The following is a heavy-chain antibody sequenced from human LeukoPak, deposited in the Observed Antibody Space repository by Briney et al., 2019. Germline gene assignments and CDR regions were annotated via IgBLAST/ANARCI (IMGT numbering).Heavy chain of an antibody. CDR1: GDSISSYY. D-gene: IGHD6-6*01. V-gene: IGHV4-59*01. CDR3: ARGGAARLHFQN. J-gene: IGHJ1*01. Sequence: SESLSLTCTVSGDSISSYYWSWIRQPPGKGLEWIGHIYYSGSTNYNPSLKSRVTISVDTSKNQFSLNLNSVTAADTAVYYCARGGAARLHFQNWGQGTLVTVSS. CDR2: IYYSGST.